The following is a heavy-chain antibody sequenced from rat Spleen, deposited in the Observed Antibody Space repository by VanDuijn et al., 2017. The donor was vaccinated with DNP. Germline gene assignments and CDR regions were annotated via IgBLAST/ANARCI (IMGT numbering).Heavy chain of an antibody. J-gene: IGHJ2*01. CDR2: IGSAAYAP. V-gene: IGHV5-22*01. D-gene: IGHD4-3*01. Sequence: EVQLVESGGGLVQPGRSLKLSCAASGFTFSAYYMAWVRQAPAKGLEWVAYIGSAAYAPYYGESVKGRFTLSRDNAKSTLYLQMNSLRSEDMATYYCVRWNSGHFDYWGQGVMVTVSS. CDR3: VRWNSGHFDY. CDR1: GFTFSAYY.